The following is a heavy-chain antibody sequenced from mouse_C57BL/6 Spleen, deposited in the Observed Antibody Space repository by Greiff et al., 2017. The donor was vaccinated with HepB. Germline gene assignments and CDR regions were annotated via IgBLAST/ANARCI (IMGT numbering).Heavy chain of an antibody. D-gene: IGHD4-1*01. J-gene: IGHJ3*01. CDR3: ARSVTGTSFAY. Sequence: QVQLKESGPELVKPGASVKISCKASGYAFSSSWMNWVKQRPGKGLEWIGRIYPGDGDTNYNGKFKGKATLTADKSSSTAYMQLSSLTSEDSAVYFCARSVTGTSFAYWGQGTLVTVSA. V-gene: IGHV1-82*01. CDR2: IYPGDGDT. CDR1: GYAFSSSW.